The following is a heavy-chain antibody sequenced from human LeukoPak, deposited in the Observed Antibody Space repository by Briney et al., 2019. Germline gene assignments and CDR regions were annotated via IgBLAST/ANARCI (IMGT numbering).Heavy chain of an antibody. CDR3: AYYYDSSGFYPEMS. J-gene: IGHJ4*02. CDR2: IYTSGST. Sequence: SETLSLTCTVSGGSISTDNYYWSWIRQPAGKGLEWIGHIYTSGSTTYNPSLKSRVTISIDTSENQFSLKLSSVTAADTAVYYCAYYYDSSGFYPEMSWGQGILVTVSS. V-gene: IGHV4-61*09. CDR1: GGSISTDNYY. D-gene: IGHD3-22*01.